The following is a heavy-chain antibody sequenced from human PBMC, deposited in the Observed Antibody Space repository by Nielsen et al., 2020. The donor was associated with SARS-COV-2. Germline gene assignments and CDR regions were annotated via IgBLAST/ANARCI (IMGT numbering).Heavy chain of an antibody. V-gene: IGHV3-74*01. D-gene: IGHD3-3*01. CDR2: ISTDGRST. J-gene: IGHJ4*02. Sequence: VRQAPGKGLVWVSRISTDGRSTSYADSVEGRFTISRDNAKNTLYLQMNSLRAEDTAVYYCARGGDFWSGYYDYWGQGTLVTVSS. CDR3: ARGGDFWSGYYDY.